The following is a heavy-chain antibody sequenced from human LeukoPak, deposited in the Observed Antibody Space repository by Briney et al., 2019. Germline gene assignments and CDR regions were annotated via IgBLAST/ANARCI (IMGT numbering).Heavy chain of an antibody. CDR1: GFTFSSYG. CDR2: IRYDGSYK. Sequence: GGSLRLSCAASGFTFSSYGMHWVSQAPDKGLEWVAFIRYDGSYKNYADSVKCRFTISRDNSKNILYLQMNSLRAEDTAVYYCAKDQGVTTASDYWGQGTLVTVSS. V-gene: IGHV3-30*02. D-gene: IGHD1-26*01. J-gene: IGHJ4*02. CDR3: AKDQGVTTASDY.